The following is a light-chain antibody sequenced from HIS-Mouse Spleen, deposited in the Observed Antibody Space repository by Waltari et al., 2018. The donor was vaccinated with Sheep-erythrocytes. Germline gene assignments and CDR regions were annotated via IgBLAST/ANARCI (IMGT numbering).Light chain of an antibody. CDR1: KWGDTY. CDR2: QDS. CDR3: QAWDSSTVV. J-gene: IGLJ2*01. Sequence: SYELTQPPSVSVSPGQTASITCSGDKWGDTYACWYHQKPGQSPVLVIYQDSKRPSGIPERFSGSNSGNTATLTISGTQAMDEADYYCQAWDSSTVVFGGGTKLTVL. V-gene: IGLV3-1*01.